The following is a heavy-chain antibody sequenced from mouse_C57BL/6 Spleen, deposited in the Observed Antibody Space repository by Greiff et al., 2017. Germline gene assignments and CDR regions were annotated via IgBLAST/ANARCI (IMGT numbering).Heavy chain of an antibody. D-gene: IGHD1-1*01. CDR3: ARSYYYGSSDY. V-gene: IGHV1-55*01. Sequence: QVQLQQPGAELVKPGASVKMSCKASGYTFTSYWITWVKQRPGQGLEWIGDIYPGSGSTNYNEKFKGKATLTVDTSSSTAYMQLSSLASEDSAVYYCARSYYYGSSDYWGQGTTLTVSS. CDR1: GYTFTSYW. J-gene: IGHJ2*01. CDR2: IYPGSGST.